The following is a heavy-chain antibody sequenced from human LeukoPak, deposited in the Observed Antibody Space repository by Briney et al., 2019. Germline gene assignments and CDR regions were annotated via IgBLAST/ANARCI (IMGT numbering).Heavy chain of an antibody. CDR1: GGSLSSGDYY. CDR3: ARDDPIEMATIM. V-gene: IGHV4-30-4*01. CDR2: IYYSGST. J-gene: IGHJ4*02. D-gene: IGHD5-24*01. Sequence: SETLSLTCTLSGGSLSSGDYYWSWVRQPPGRGLEWIGYIYYSGSTYYNPSLKSRVTISVDTSKNQFSLKLSSVTAADTAVYYCARDDPIEMATIMWGQGTLVTVSS.